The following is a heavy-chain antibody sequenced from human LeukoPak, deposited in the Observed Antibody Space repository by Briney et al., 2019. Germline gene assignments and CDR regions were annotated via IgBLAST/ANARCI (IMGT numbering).Heavy chain of an antibody. CDR2: ISGRGGST. CDR1: GFTFSSYA. J-gene: IGHJ4*02. CDR3: AKARWDCSTTSCHGADYFDY. D-gene: IGHD2-2*01. V-gene: IGHV3-23*01. Sequence: GGSLRLSCAASGFTFSSYAMSWVRQAPGKGLEWVSAISGRGGSTYYADSVKGRFTISRDNSKNTLFLQMNSLRAEDTAVYYFAKARWDCSTTSCHGADYFDYWGQGTLVTVSS.